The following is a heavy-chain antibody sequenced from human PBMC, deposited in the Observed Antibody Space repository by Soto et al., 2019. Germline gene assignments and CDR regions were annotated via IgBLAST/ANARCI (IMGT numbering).Heavy chain of an antibody. V-gene: IGHV1-46*01. Sequence: QVQLVQSGIEVKKPGASLHLSCKTSGYTFSDYQMHWVRQATGQGLEWMGVVKPHDGTPFYAQRFQGRVPMTRDSSTSTVYMDLSRLTFEDTAIYYCVRETGAFEDWGQGTLVTVSS. CDR3: VRETGAFED. CDR2: VKPHDGTP. J-gene: IGHJ4*02. CDR1: GYTFSDYQ. D-gene: IGHD3-10*01.